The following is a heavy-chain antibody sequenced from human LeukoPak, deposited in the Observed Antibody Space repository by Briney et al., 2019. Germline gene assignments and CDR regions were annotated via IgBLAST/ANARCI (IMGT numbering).Heavy chain of an antibody. V-gene: IGHV3-23*01. CDR2: ISGSGGST. Sequence: GGSLRLSCAASGFTFSSYAMSWVRQAPGKGLEWVSAISGSGGSTYYADSVKGRFTISRDNSENTLYLQMNSLRAEDTAVYYCAKGRPGSSSSPYFDYWGQGTLVTVSS. D-gene: IGHD6-6*01. CDR3: AKGRPGSSSSPYFDY. CDR1: GFTFSSYA. J-gene: IGHJ4*02.